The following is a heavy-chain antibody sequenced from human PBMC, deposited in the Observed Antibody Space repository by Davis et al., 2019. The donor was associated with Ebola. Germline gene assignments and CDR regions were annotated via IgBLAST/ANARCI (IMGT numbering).Heavy chain of an antibody. CDR3: ARDHCSSTSCPAAGLDV. CDR1: GFTLSSYW. D-gene: IGHD2-2*01. CDR2: INRDGRSI. Sequence: PGGSLRLSCAASGFTLSSYWMHWVRQAPGKGLVWVSRINRDGRSISYADSVKGRFTISRDNAKNTLYLQMNSLRAENTAVYYCARDHCSSTSCPAAGLDVWGKGTTVTVSS. J-gene: IGHJ6*04. V-gene: IGHV3-74*01.